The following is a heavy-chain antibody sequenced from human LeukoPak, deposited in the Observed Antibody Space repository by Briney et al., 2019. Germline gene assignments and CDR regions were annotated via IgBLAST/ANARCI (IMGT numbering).Heavy chain of an antibody. D-gene: IGHD1/OR15-1a*01. CDR1: GGSISSYY. Sequence: SETLSLTCTVSGGSISSYYWSWIRQPAGKGLEWIGRIYTSGSTNYNPSLKSRVTMSVDTSENQFSLKLSSVTAADTAVYYCARVNNGQYYYYMDVWGKGTTVTVSS. CDR2: IYTSGST. CDR3: ARVNNGQYYYYMDV. J-gene: IGHJ6*03. V-gene: IGHV4-4*07.